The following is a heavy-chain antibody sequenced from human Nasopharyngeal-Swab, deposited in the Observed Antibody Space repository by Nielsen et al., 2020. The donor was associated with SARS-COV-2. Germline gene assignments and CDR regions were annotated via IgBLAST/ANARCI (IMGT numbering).Heavy chain of an antibody. V-gene: IGHV3-48*03. CDR3: ARTTGYYYDSSGYFDY. CDR1: GFTFSSYE. J-gene: IGHJ4*02. CDR2: ISSSGSTI. D-gene: IGHD3-22*01. Sequence: GESLKTSCAASGFTFSSYEMNWVRQAPGKGLEWVSYISSSGSTIYYADSVKGRFTISRDNAKNSLYLRMNSLRAEDTAVYYCARTTGYYYDSSGYFDYWGQGTLVTVSS.